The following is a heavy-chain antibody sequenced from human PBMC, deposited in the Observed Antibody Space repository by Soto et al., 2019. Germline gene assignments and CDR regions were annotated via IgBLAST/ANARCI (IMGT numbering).Heavy chain of an antibody. CDR1: GFTFSSYA. CDR2: ISGSGGST. J-gene: IGHJ4*02. D-gene: IGHD3-22*01. Sequence: GGSLRLSCAASGFTFSSYAMSWVRQAPGKGLEWVSAISGSGGSTYYADSVKGRFTISRDNSKNTLYLQMNSLRAEDTAVYYCAKRPITMIVVVTYYLDYWGQGTLVTISS. V-gene: IGHV3-23*01. CDR3: AKRPITMIVVVTYYLDY.